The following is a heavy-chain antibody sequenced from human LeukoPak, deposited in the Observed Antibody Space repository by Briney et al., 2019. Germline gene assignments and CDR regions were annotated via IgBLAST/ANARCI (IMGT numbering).Heavy chain of an antibody. CDR1: GGSITSSNYY. CDR3: AAAFDY. Sequence: SETLSLTFTVSGGSITSSNYYWGWIRQPPGKGLEWIGNTYYGGNTYYNPSLKSRLTISVDTSKNQFSLELSSVTAADTAVYYCAAAFDYWGQGTLVTVSS. CDR2: TYYGGNT. V-gene: IGHV4-39*01. J-gene: IGHJ4*02. D-gene: IGHD6-25*01.